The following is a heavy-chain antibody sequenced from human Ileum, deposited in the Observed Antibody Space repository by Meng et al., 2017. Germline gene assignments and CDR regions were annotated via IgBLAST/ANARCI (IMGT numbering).Heavy chain of an antibody. D-gene: IGHD5-24*01. CDR1: GGSISSSNW. CDR3: ARVSQRDGYNSANFDY. V-gene: IGHV4-4*02. CDR2: IYHSGST. J-gene: IGHJ4*02. Sequence: QGQWQESGPGLVKPSGTLSLTCAVSGGSISSSNWWSWVRQPPGKGLEWIGEIYHSGSTNYNPSLESRVTVSVDKSNNQFSLRLTSATAADTAVYYCARVSQRDGYNSANFDYWGQGALVTVSS.